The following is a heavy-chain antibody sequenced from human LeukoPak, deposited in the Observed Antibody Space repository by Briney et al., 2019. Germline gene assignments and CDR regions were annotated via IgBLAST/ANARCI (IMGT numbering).Heavy chain of an antibody. CDR2: IKSKTDGGTT. CDR3: TTDYPNSGYETFDY. J-gene: IGHJ4*02. D-gene: IGHD5-12*01. V-gene: IGHV3-15*01. CDR1: GFSFMNAW. Sequence: GGSLRLSCAASGFSFMNAWMSWVRQAPGRGLEWVGRIKSKTDGGTTDYAAPVKGRFTISRDDSKNTLYLQMNSLKTEDTAVYYCTTDYPNSGYETFDYWGQGTLVTVSS.